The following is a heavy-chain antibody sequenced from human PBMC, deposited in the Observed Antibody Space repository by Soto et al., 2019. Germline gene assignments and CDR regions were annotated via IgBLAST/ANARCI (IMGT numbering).Heavy chain of an antibody. CDR3: ARVHGFAFDI. J-gene: IGHJ3*02. V-gene: IGHV4-30-4*01. D-gene: IGHD3-10*01. Sequence: QVQLQESGPGLVKPSQTLSLTCTVSGGSISSGVYYWTWIRQPPGKGLEWIGYIYYRGSTYYNASLKSRVSISLDTSKNQFSLKLSSVTAADTAVYYCARVHGFAFDIWGQGTMVTVSS. CDR2: IYYRGST. CDR1: GGSISSGVYY.